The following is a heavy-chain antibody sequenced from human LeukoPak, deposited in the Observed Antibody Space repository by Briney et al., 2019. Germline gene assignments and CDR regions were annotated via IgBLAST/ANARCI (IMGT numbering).Heavy chain of an antibody. CDR1: GGSISSSSYY. CDR3: ARQGDAAATFSNDY. D-gene: IGHD2-15*01. V-gene: IGHV4-39*01. Sequence: PSETLSLTCTVSGGSISSSSYYWGWIRQPPGKGLEWIGSIYYSGSTYYNPSLKSRVTISVDTSKNQFSLKLSSVTAADTAVYYCARQGDAAATFSNDYWGQGTLVTVSS. CDR2: IYYSGST. J-gene: IGHJ4*02.